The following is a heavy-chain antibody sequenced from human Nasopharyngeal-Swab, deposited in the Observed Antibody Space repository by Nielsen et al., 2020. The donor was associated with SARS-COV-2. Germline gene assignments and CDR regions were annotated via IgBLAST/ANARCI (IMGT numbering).Heavy chain of an antibody. Sequence: GESLKISCAASGFTSSSYAMHWVRQAPGKGLEWVAVISYDGSNKYYAGSVKGRFTISRDNSKNTLYLQMNSLRAEDTAVYYCARDWAHYYGSGALLLWWFDPWGQGTLVTVSS. V-gene: IGHV3-30-3*01. D-gene: IGHD3-10*01. CDR1: GFTSSSYA. J-gene: IGHJ5*02. CDR3: ARDWAHYYGSGALLLWWFDP. CDR2: ISYDGSNK.